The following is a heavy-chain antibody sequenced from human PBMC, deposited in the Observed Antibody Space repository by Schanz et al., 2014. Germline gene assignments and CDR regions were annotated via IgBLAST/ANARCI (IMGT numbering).Heavy chain of an antibody. CDR2: ISDSGTYT. Sequence: QVQVVQSGGGLVKPGGSLRLSCAASGFVFGDYYMTWIRQAPGKGLEWLSYISDSGTYTNYADSVKGRFTISRDNAKNTLYLQMNSLSAEDTAVYYCAKGRFGELSAFDIWGQGTMVTVSS. D-gene: IGHD3-10*01. CDR1: GFVFGDYY. J-gene: IGHJ3*02. V-gene: IGHV3-11*05. CDR3: AKGRFGELSAFDI.